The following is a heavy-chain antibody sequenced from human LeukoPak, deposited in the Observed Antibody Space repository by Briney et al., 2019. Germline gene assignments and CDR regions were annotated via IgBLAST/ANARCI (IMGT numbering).Heavy chain of an antibody. J-gene: IGHJ4*02. D-gene: IGHD2-21*01. CDR3: ARSGPPWGLDL. V-gene: IGHV3-7*01. CDR1: GFTLSTHW. CDR2: IKEDGTEI. Sequence: GGSLRLPCAASGFTLSTHWMNWVRQAPGKGLEWVANIKEDGTEIYYVDSVEGRFTVSRDNADNSLHLQMNSLRLEDTALYYCARSGPPWGLDLWGQGTPVTVSS.